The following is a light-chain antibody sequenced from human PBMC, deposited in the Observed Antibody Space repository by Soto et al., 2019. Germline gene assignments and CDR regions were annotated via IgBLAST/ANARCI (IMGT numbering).Light chain of an antibody. V-gene: IGKV1-27*01. J-gene: IGKJ1*01. Sequence: TQSPGTLSLSPGERATLSCRASQSLSSSQLAWYQQKPGTVPKLLISAASTLQTGVPSRFSGGGSGTDFTLTISSLQPEDVATYYCQKYNSAPWTFGQGTKVDI. CDR3: QKYNSAPWT. CDR2: AAS. CDR1: QSLSSSQ.